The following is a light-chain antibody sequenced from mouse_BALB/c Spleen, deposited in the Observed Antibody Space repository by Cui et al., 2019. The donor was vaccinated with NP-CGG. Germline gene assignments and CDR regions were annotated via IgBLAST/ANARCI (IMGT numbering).Light chain of an antibody. CDR2: GTN. Sequence: AVTPESSVLTTSPGETVTLTCRSSTGAVTTTNYANWVQEKPDHLFTGLIGGTNNRAPGVPARFSGSLIGDKAALTITGAQTEDEAIYFCALWYSNHWVFGGGTKLTVL. J-gene: IGLJ1*01. CDR3: ALWYSNHWV. V-gene: IGLV1*01. CDR1: TGAVTTTNY.